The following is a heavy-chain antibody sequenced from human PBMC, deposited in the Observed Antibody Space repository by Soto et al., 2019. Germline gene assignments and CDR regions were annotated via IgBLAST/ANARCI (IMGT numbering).Heavy chain of an antibody. J-gene: IGHJ4*02. CDR1: GFTFSSYA. CDR2: ISGSGGST. V-gene: IGHV3-23*01. CDR3: ARELYYYDSSGSSGAYYFDY. D-gene: IGHD3-22*01. Sequence: PGGSLRLSCAASGFTFSSYAMSWVRQAPGKGLEWVSAISGSGGSTYYADSVKGRFTISRDNSKNTLYLQMNSLRAEDTAVYYCARELYYYDSSGSSGAYYFDYWGQGTLVTVSS.